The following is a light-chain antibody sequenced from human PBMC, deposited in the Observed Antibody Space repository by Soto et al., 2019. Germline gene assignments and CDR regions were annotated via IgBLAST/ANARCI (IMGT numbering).Light chain of an antibody. CDR1: SSNVGSYSR. J-gene: IGLJ1*01. CDR2: EVS. CDR3: SSYTSSNTYV. Sequence: QSVLTQPPSVSGSPGQSVTISCTGTSSNVGSYSRVSWYQQPPGTAPKLMIYEVSNRPSGVPDRFSGSKSGNTASLTISGLQPEAEADYYCSSYTSSNTYVFGTGTKVTVL. V-gene: IGLV2-18*02.